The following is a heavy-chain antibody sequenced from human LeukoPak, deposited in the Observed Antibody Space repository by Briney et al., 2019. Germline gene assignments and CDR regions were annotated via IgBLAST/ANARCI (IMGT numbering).Heavy chain of an antibody. J-gene: IGHJ6*03. V-gene: IGHV4-61*02. Sequence: PSETLSLTCTVSGGSISSGSYYWSWIRQPAGKGLEWIGRIYTSGSTNYNPSLKSRVTISVDTSKNQFSLKLSSVTAADTAVYYCARVFWEAFPPRVDYYYMDVWGKGTTVTVSS. D-gene: IGHD3-10*01. CDR1: GGSISSGSYY. CDR2: IYTSGST. CDR3: ARVFWEAFPPRVDYYYMDV.